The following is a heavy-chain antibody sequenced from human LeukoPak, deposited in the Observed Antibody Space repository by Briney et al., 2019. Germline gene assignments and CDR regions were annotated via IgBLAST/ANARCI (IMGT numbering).Heavy chain of an antibody. D-gene: IGHD2-21*02. J-gene: IGHJ4*02. V-gene: IGHV6-1*01. Sequence: SQTLSLTCAISGDSVSSNSAAWNWISQSPSRGLEWLGRTYYRSKWKNDYAVSVKSRIAINPDTSKNKFSLQLNSVTPEDTAVYYCAREGAGAETAFDYWGQGTLVTVSS. CDR2: TYYRSKWKN. CDR1: GDSVSSNSAA. CDR3: AREGAGAETAFDY.